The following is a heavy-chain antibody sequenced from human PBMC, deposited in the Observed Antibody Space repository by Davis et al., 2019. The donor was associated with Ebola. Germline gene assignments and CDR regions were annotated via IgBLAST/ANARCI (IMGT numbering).Heavy chain of an antibody. CDR2: IYYSGST. D-gene: IGHD1-14*01. Sequence: SETLSLTCTVSGGSISSYYWSWIRQPPGKGLEWIGYIYYSGSTNYNPSLKSRVTISVDTSKNQFSLKLSSVTAADTAGYYCARVRTEYYYYGMDVWGQGTTVTVSS. J-gene: IGHJ6*02. V-gene: IGHV4-59*01. CDR1: GGSISSYY. CDR3: ARVRTEYYYYGMDV.